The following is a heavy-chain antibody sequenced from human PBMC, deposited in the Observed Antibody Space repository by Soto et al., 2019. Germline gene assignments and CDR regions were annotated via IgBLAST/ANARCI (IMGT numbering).Heavy chain of an antibody. J-gene: IGHJ5*02. CDR1: GDSVSSDTAA. D-gene: IGHD6-13*01. Sequence: SPTLPIACAISGDSVSSDTAAWNWIRQAPSRGLEWLGRTYYRSRWYNDYVVSLKSRITINPDTSKNQVSLQLNSVTPEDTAVYYCARAYSSSYYDWFDPWGQGTLVTVSS. CDR3: ARAYSSSYYDWFDP. V-gene: IGHV6-1*01. CDR2: TYYRSRWYN.